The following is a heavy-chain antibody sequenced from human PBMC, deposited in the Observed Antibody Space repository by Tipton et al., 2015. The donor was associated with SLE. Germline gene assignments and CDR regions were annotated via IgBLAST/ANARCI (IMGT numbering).Heavy chain of an antibody. J-gene: IGHJ3*02. CDR2: ISWNSGSI. CDR1: GFTFDDYA. D-gene: IGHD1-26*01. V-gene: IGHV3-9*01. Sequence: SLRLSCAASGFTFDDYAMHWVRQAPGKGLEWVSGISWNSGSIGYADSVKGRFTISRDNAKNSLYLQMNSLRAEDTALYYCAKDRGLEWVLLHDAFDIWGQGALVTVSS. CDR3: AKDRGLEWVLLHDAFDI.